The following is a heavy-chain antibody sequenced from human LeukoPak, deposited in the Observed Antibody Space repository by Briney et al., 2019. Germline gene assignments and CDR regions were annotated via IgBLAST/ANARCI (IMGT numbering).Heavy chain of an antibody. CDR2: LSGGGGST. J-gene: IGHJ4*02. D-gene: IGHD3/OR15-3a*01. CDR3: AKDREVIFDSYFDY. V-gene: IGHV3-23*01. Sequence: GGSLRLSCGVSGFTFSNYAMSWVRQAPGKGLEWVLALSGGGGSTNYADTVKGRFTISRDNFTNTLYLQMKTLRAEDTAVYYCAKDREVIFDSYFDYWGQGTLVTVSS. CDR1: GFTFSNYA.